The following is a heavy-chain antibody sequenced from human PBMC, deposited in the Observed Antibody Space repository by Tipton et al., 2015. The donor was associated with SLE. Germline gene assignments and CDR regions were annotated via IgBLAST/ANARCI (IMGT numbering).Heavy chain of an antibody. Sequence: TLSLTCAVSGGSISSSNWWSWVRQPPGKGLEWIGEIYHSGSTNYNPSLKSRVTISVDNSKNTLYLQMNSLRAEDTAVYYCRLYLAFDIWGQGTMVTVSS. CDR1: GGSISSSNW. D-gene: IGHD2-21*01. CDR2: IYHSGST. V-gene: IGHV4-4*02. CDR3: RLYLAFDI. J-gene: IGHJ3*02.